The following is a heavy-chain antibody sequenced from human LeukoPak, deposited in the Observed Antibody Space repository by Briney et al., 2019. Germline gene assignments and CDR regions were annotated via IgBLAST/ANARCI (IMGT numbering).Heavy chain of an antibody. CDR2: IKQDGSEK. CDR1: ETTFSNYW. V-gene: IGHV3-7*01. D-gene: IGHD5-12*01. Sequence: GGSLRLSCTASETTFSNYWMSWVRQAPGKGLEWVANIKQDGSEKHYVDSVKGRFTISRDNAKNSLYLQMNSLRAEDTAVYYCAINLVATTLDYWGQGTLVTVSS. J-gene: IGHJ4*02. CDR3: AINLVATTLDY.